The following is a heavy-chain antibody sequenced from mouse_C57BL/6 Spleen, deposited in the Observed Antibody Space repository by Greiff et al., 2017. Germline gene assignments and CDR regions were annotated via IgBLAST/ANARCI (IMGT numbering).Heavy chain of an antibody. CDR1: GFTFSSYA. V-gene: IGHV5-4*01. CDR2: ISDGGSYT. CDR3: ARNGNFSLAWFAY. D-gene: IGHD2-1*01. J-gene: IGHJ3*01. Sequence: EVQRVESGGGLVKPGGSLKLSCAASGFTFSSYAMSWVRQTPEKRLEWVATISDGGSYTYYPDNVKGRFTFSRDNAKNNLYLQMSQLKSEDTAMYYCARNGNFSLAWFAYWGQGTLVTVSA.